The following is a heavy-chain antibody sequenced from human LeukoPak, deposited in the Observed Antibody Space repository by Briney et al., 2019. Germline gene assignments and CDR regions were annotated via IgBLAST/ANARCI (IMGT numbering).Heavy chain of an antibody. CDR1: GYSFTSYW. D-gene: IGHD3-9*01. CDR3: ARRDILTGYHDYFDY. V-gene: IGHV5-51*01. Sequence: GESLKISCKGSGYSFTSYWIGWVRQMPGKGLEWMGIIYPGDSDTRYSPSFQGQVTISADKSISTAYLQWSSLKASDTAMYYCARRDILTGYHDYFDYWGQGTLVTVSS. J-gene: IGHJ4*02. CDR2: IYPGDSDT.